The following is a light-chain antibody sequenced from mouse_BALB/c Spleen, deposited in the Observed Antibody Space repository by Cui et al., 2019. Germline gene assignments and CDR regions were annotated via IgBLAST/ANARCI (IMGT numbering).Light chain of an antibody. Sequence: DIVMTQSLKSMSTSLGNRVSITCKASQNVRNAVAWYQQKPGQSPKALIYLTSNRHTGVPDGFTGSGSGTDFTLTISNVQSEELADYFCLQHWNYPLTFGSGTKLEIK. CDR2: LTS. J-gene: IGKJ4*01. CDR3: LQHWNYPLT. CDR1: QNVRNA. V-gene: IGKV6-14*01.